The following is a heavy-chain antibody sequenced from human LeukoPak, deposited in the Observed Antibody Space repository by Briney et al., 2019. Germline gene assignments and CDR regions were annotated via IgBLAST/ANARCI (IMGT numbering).Heavy chain of an antibody. CDR3: ARDLSGSSYFDY. CDR2: ISYDGSNK. J-gene: IGHJ4*02. D-gene: IGHD1-26*01. V-gene: IGHV3-30-3*01. CDR1: GFTFSSYA. Sequence: GRSLRLSWAASGFTFSSYAMHWVRQAPDKGLEWVAVISYDGSNKYYEDSVKGRFTISRDNSKNTLYLQMNSLRAEDTAVYYCARDLSGSSYFDYWGQGTLVTVSS.